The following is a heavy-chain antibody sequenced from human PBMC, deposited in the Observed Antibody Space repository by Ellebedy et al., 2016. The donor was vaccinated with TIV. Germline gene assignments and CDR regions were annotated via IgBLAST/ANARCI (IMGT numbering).Heavy chain of an antibody. D-gene: IGHD1-26*01. CDR2: VSGSGGST. Sequence: PGGSLRLSCAASGFTFRDFAMNWVRQAPAKGLEWVSSVSGSGGSTYYADSVKGRFTISRDNSQNTLFLQLRNLRAEDTAVYYCAKRGGSGKSGELLGADALDIWGQGTMVTVSS. J-gene: IGHJ3*02. CDR3: AKRGGSGKSGELLGADALDI. V-gene: IGHV3-23*01. CDR1: GFTFRDFA.